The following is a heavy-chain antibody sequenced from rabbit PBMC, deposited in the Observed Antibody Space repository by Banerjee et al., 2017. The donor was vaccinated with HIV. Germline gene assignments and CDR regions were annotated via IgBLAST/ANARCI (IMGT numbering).Heavy chain of an antibody. CDR2: INAGSTGST. J-gene: IGHJ4*01. V-gene: IGHV1S40*01. D-gene: IGHD8-1*01. CDR3: ARDLGGSSDL. Sequence: QSLEESGGDLVKPGASLTLTCTASGFSFSSGYDMCWVRQAPGKGLEWGACINAGSTGSTCYASWAKGRFTISKTSSTTVTLQMTSLTVADTATYFCARDLGGSSDLWGQGTLVTVS. CDR1: GFSFSSGYD.